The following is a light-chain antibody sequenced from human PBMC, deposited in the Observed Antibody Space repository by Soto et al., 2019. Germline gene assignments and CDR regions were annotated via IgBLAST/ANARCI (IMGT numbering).Light chain of an antibody. J-gene: IGKJ4*01. Sequence: AIQLTQSPSSLSASVGDRVTITCRASQGISSALAWYQHKPGRAPRLLIYDASSLQSGVSSRFSGSGSGTDFTLTISSLQPEDFATYYCQQFQGYALTFGGGTKLEIK. V-gene: IGKV1-13*02. CDR3: QQFQGYALT. CDR1: QGISSA. CDR2: DAS.